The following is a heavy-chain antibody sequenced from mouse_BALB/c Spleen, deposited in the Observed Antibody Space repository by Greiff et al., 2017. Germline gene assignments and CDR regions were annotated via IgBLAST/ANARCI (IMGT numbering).Heavy chain of an antibody. CDR2: INPGSGGT. Sequence: QVQLQQSGAELVRPGTSVKVSCKASGYAFTNYLIEWVKQRPGQGLEWIGVINPGSGGTNYNEKFKGKATLTADKSSSTAYMQLSSLTSDDSAVYFCAREWLPYAMDYWGQGTSVTVSS. J-gene: IGHJ4*01. CDR3: AREWLPYAMDY. CDR1: GYAFTNYL. D-gene: IGHD2-2*01. V-gene: IGHV1-54*01.